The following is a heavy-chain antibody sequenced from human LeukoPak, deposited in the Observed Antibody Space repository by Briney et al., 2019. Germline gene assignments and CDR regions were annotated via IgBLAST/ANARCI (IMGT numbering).Heavy chain of an antibody. Sequence: GGSLRLSCAASGFTFSSYGMHWVRQAPGKGLEWVAVIWYDGSNKYYADSVKGRFTISRDNSKNTLYLQMNSLRAEDTAVYYCAKDYSSGDYDFWSGYDYWGQGTLVTVSS. CDR2: IWYDGSNK. CDR1: GFTFSSYG. V-gene: IGHV3-33*06. D-gene: IGHD3-3*01. CDR3: AKDYSSGDYDFWSGYDY. J-gene: IGHJ4*02.